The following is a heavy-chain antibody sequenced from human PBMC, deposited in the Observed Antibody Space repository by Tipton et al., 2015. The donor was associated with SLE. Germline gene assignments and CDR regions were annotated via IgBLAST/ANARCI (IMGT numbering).Heavy chain of an antibody. V-gene: IGHV4-59*04. CDR1: GGSFTSYY. D-gene: IGHD5-12*01. J-gene: IGHJ6*02. Sequence: TLSLTCTVSGGSFTSYYWSWIRQPPGKGLEWIGSLSHSGSTYYNPSLKSRVTISLDASKNQFSLNLRSVTAADTAVYFCAREYSGTYYFYGLDVWGHGTTVTVS. CDR2: LSHSGST. CDR3: AREYSGTYYFYGLDV.